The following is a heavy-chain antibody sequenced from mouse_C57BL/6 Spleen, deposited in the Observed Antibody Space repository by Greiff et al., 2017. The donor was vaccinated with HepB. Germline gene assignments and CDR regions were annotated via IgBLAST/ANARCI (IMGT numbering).Heavy chain of an antibody. V-gene: IGHV3-6*01. J-gene: IGHJ4*01. CDR3: ASMVTTTGYAMDY. CDR1: GYSITSGYY. Sequence: EVQLQESGPGLVKPSQSLSLTCSVTGYSITSGYYWNWIRQFPGNKLEWMGYISYDGSNNYNPSLKNRISITRDTSKNQFFLKLNSVTTEDTATYYGASMVTTTGYAMDYWGQGTSVTVSS. D-gene: IGHD2-2*01. CDR2: ISYDGSN.